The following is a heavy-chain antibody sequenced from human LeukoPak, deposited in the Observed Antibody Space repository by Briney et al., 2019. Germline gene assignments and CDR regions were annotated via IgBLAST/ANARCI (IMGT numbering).Heavy chain of an antibody. D-gene: IGHD3-22*01. CDR2: INPNSGGT. Sequence: ASVKVSCKASGYTFTGYYMHWVRQAPGQGLEWMGWINPNSGGTNYAQKFQGRVTMTRDTSISTAYMELSRLRSDDTAVYYCARGPLATMIVAVIGGWFDPWGQGTLVTVSS. CDR3: ARGPLATMIVAVIGGWFDP. V-gene: IGHV1-2*02. CDR1: GYTFTGYY. J-gene: IGHJ5*02.